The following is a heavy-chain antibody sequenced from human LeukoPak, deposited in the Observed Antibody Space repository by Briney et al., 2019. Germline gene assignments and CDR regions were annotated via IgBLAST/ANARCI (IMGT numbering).Heavy chain of an antibody. D-gene: IGHD1-1*01. CDR3: MRPDGTTYDL. CDR1: VGSISGYY. V-gene: IGHV4-59*03. Sequence: SETLSLTCTVSVGSISGYYGSCIRHPPEKGLEWMWYIHYTGSTNYNPSLQRRVTMPVDTSNNQVLLKWASVTAADTAVYYFMRPDGTTYDLWGEGPLVSVSS. CDR2: IHYTGST. J-gene: IGHJ4*02.